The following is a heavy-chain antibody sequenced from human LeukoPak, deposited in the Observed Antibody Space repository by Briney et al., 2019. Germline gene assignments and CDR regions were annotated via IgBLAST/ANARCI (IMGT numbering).Heavy chain of an antibody. CDR3: ARLGIYDFWSGYYTLDY. CDR1: GYTFTGYY. V-gene: IGHV1-18*04. J-gene: IGHJ4*02. CDR2: ISAYNGNT. D-gene: IGHD3-3*01. Sequence: ASVKVSCKASGYTFTGYYMHWVRQAPGQGLEWMGWISAYNGNTNYAQKLQGRVTMTTDTSTSTAYMELRSLRSDDTAVYYCARLGIYDFWSGYYTLDYWGQGTLVTVSS.